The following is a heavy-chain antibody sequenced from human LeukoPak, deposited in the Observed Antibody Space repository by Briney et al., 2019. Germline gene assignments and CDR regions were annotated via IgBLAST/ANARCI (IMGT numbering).Heavy chain of an antibody. CDR3: ARADDSSGYYFDAFDI. D-gene: IGHD3-22*01. CDR2: IYYSGST. J-gene: IGHJ3*02. CDR1: GGSISSYY. Sequence: AETLSFTCTVSGGSISSYYWSWIRQPPGKGLEWIGYIYYSGSTNYTPSLKSPVTISVDTSKNQFSLKLSSVTAADTAVYYCARADDSSGYYFDAFDIWGQGTMVTVSS. V-gene: IGHV4-59*01.